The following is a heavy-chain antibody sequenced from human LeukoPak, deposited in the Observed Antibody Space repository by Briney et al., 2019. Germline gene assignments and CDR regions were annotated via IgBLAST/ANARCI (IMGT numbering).Heavy chain of an antibody. J-gene: IGHJ3*02. Sequence: SETLSLTCAVSGGSISSGGYSWSWIRQPPGKGLEWIGYIYYSGSTYYNPSLKSRVTISVDTSKNQFSLKLSSVTAADTAVYYCATSGYCSGGSCSGDAFDIWGQGTMVTVSS. CDR3: ATSGYCSGGSCSGDAFDI. CDR2: IYYSGST. D-gene: IGHD2-15*01. V-gene: IGHV4-30-4*07. CDR1: GGSISSGGYS.